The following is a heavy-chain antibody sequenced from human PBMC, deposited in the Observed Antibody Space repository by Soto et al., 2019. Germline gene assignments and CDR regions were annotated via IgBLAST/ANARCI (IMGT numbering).Heavy chain of an antibody. D-gene: IGHD1-1*01. Sequence: SETLSLTCAVYGGSFSGYYWSWIRQPPGKGLEWIGEINHSGSTNYNPSLKSRVTISVDTSKNQFSLKLSSVTAADTAVYFRARGSGTTGTNTRGTYYGMDVWGQGTTVTVSS. CDR1: GGSFSGYY. V-gene: IGHV4-34*01. J-gene: IGHJ6*02. CDR2: INHSGST. CDR3: ARGSGTTGTNTRGTYYGMDV.